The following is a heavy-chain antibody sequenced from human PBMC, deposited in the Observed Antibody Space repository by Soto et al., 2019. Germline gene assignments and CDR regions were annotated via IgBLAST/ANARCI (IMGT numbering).Heavy chain of an antibody. Sequence: GGSLRLSCAAPGFTFSNYWMTWVRQAPGKGLEWVANIKEDGSEKYYVDSVKGRFTISRDNAKNSLYLQMNSLRAEDTAVYYCARAGSSWPPELDYWGQGTLVTVSS. CDR3: ARAGSSWPPELDY. V-gene: IGHV3-7*03. CDR1: GFTFSNYW. D-gene: IGHD6-13*01. J-gene: IGHJ4*02. CDR2: IKEDGSEK.